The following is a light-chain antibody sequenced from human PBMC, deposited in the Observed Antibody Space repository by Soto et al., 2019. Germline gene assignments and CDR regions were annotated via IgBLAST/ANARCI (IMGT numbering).Light chain of an antibody. CDR3: CSYAGSNSYV. J-gene: IGLJ1*01. V-gene: IGLV2-23*01. Sequence: QSALTQPASVSGSPGQSITISCAGTMRDVGAYNLVSWYQQHPGKAPKLMIYEGSKRPSGVSNRFSGSRSGNTASLTISGLQAEDEAHYYCCSYAGSNSYVFGTGTKLTVL. CDR2: EGS. CDR1: MRDVGAYNL.